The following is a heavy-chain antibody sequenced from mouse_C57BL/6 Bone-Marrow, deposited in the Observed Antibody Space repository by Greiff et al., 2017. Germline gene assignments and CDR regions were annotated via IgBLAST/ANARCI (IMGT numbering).Heavy chain of an antibody. CDR1: GFTFSNYW. V-gene: IGHV6-3*01. CDR3: TGCGVWYFDV. Sequence: EVMLVESGGGLVQPGGSMKLSCVASGFTFSNYWMNWVRQSPEKGLEWVAQIRLKSDNYATHYAESVKGRFTISIEDSKSGVYLQMNNLRAEDTGIYYCTGCGVWYFDVWGTGTTVTVSS. CDR2: IRLKSDNYAT. J-gene: IGHJ1*03.